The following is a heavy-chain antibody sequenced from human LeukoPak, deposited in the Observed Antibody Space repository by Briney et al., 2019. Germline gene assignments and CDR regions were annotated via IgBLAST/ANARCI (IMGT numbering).Heavy chain of an antibody. CDR3: AKVGAKGYCSTTSCYIDY. D-gene: IGHD2-2*02. J-gene: IGHJ4*02. V-gene: IGHV3-30*18. CDR1: GFTFSNYG. CDR2: ISYDGSSK. Sequence: GRSLRLSCAASGFTFSNYGMHWVRQAPGKGLEWVAIISYDGSSKYYADSVKGRFTISRDDSKNTLYLQMNSLRAEDTAVYYCAKVGAKGYCSTTSCYIDYWGRGTLVTVSS.